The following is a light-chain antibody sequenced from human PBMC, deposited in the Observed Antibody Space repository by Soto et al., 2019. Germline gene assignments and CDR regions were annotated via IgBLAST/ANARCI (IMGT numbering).Light chain of an antibody. CDR1: SSDVGSYNL. J-gene: IGLJ7*01. CDR3: CSYTGFTTRYV. CDR2: EVS. Sequence: QSALTQPASVSGSPGQSITISCTGTSSDVGSYNLVSWYQLHPGKAPKLLIYEVSQRPSGLSNRFSGSKSGNTASLTISGLQAEDEADYFCCSYTGFTTRYVFGSGTQLTVL. V-gene: IGLV2-23*02.